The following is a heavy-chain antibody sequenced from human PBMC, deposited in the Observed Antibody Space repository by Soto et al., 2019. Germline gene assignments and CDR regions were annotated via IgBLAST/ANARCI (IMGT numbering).Heavy chain of an antibody. V-gene: IGHV1-2*04. CDR2: INPNSGGT. D-gene: IGHD2-2*01. J-gene: IGHJ6*02. CDR3: ARGGYCSSTSCQGYYYYYGMDV. CDR1: GYTFTGYY. Sequence: ASVKVSCKASGYTFTGYYMHWVRQAPGQGLEWMGWINPNSGGTNYAQKFQGWVTMTRDTSISTAYMELSRLRSDDTAVYYCARGGYCSSTSCQGYYYYYGMDVWGQGTTVTVSS.